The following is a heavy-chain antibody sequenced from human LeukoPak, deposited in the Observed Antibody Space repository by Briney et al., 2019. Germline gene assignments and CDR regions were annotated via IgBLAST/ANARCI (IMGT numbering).Heavy chain of an antibody. V-gene: IGHV1-2*04. Sequence: ASVKVSCKASGYTFTGYYMHWVRQAPGQGLEWMGWINPNSGGTNYAQKFQGWVTMTRDTSISTAYMELSRLRSDDTSVYYCARAVYGNWFDPWGQGTLVTVSS. CDR2: INPNSGGT. J-gene: IGHJ5*02. CDR1: GYTFTGYY. D-gene: IGHD5/OR15-5a*01. CDR3: ARAVYGNWFDP.